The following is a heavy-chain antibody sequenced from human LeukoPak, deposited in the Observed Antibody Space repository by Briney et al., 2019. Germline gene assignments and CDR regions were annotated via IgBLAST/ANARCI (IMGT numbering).Heavy chain of an antibody. D-gene: IGHD5-12*01. CDR2: IRSKANSYAT. CDR1: GFTFSGSA. V-gene: IGHV3-73*01. Sequence: GGSLKLSCAASGFTFSGSAMHWVRQASGKGLEWVGRIRSKANSYATAYAASVKGRFTISRDDSKNTAYLQMNNLKTEDTAVYYCTPTGYSDYDLSHPFDYWGQGTLVTVSS. CDR3: TPTGYSDYDLSHPFDY. J-gene: IGHJ4*02.